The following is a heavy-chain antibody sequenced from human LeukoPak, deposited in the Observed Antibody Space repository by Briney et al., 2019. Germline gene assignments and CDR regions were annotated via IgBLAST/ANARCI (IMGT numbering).Heavy chain of an antibody. V-gene: IGHV4-39*02. D-gene: IGHD5-18*01. J-gene: IGHJ4*02. CDR3: VRDSYGGNRDFGS. Sequence: SSETLSLTCTVSGDSISSSNYYWGWIRQPPGKGLEWIGSIYRSGSTYYNPSLKSRVTTSVDTSKNQFSLRLSSVTAADTAVYYCVRDSYGGNRDFGSWGQGTLVTVSS. CDR2: IYRSGST. CDR1: GDSISSSNYY.